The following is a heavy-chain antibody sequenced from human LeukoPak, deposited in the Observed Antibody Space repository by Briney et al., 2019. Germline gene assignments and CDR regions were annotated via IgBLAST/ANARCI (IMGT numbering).Heavy chain of an antibody. D-gene: IGHD4-17*01. V-gene: IGHV4-31*03. CDR3: ERDPMTTVTTNAFDI. Sequence: SQTLSLTCTVSGGSLSSGGYYWSWIRQHPGKGLEWIGYIYYSGSTYYNPSLKSRVTISVDTSKNQFSLKLSSVTAADTAVYYCERDPMTTVTTNAFDIWGQGTMVTVSS. J-gene: IGHJ3*02. CDR2: IYYSGST. CDR1: GGSLSSGGYY.